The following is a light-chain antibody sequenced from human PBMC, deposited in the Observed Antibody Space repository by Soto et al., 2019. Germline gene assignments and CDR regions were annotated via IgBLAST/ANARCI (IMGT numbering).Light chain of an antibody. J-gene: IGLJ2*01. CDR3: QVWDSSTAYVV. Sequence: SYELTQPLSVSVALGQTARITCGGNNIGKKNVHWYQEKPGQAPVLVIYRDSIRPSGIPERFSGSNSGNTATLTISRDQAGDEADYYCQVWDSSTAYVVFGGGTKLPVL. CDR2: RDS. V-gene: IGLV3-9*01. CDR1: NIGKKN.